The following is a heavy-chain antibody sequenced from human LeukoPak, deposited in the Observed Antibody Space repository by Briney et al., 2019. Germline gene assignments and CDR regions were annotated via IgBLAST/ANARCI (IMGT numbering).Heavy chain of an antibody. J-gene: IGHJ4*02. CDR1: GFTFSSYS. V-gene: IGHV3-21*01. Sequence: PGGSLRLSCAASGFTFSSYSMNWVRQAPGKGLEWVSSISSSSSYIYYADSVKGRFTISRDNAKNSLYLQMNSLRAEDTAVYYCAREAGRLGNYFDYWGQGTLVTVSS. CDR2: ISSSSSYI. CDR3: AREAGRLGNYFDY. D-gene: IGHD6-13*01.